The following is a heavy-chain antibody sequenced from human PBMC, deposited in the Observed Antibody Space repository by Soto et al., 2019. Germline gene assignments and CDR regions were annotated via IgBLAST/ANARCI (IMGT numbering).Heavy chain of an antibody. V-gene: IGHV4-34*01. CDR3: ARDGFCTSTTCRVGNWFDP. J-gene: IGHJ5*02. CDR2: INHRGST. D-gene: IGHD2-2*01. CDR1: GGSFSGYY. Sequence: QVQLQQWGAGLLKPSETLSLTCVVYGGSFSGYYWSWIRQSPGKGLEWIGGINHRGSTNYNPSLESRVTIPVATSKNQFSLKLPSVTAADTAMYYCARDGFCTSTTCRVGNWFDPWGQGTLVTVSS.